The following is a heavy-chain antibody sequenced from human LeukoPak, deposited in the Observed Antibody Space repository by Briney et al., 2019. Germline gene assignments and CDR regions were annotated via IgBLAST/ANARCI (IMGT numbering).Heavy chain of an antibody. Sequence: ASVKVSCKASGGTFSSYAISWVRQAPGQGLEWMGRIIPILGIANYAQKFQGSVTITADKSTSTAYMELSSLRSEDTAVYCCARSMYYYDSSGYNDAFDIWGQGTMVTVSS. CDR2: IIPILGIA. V-gene: IGHV1-69*04. CDR1: GGTFSSYA. D-gene: IGHD3-22*01. CDR3: ARSMYYYDSSGYNDAFDI. J-gene: IGHJ3*02.